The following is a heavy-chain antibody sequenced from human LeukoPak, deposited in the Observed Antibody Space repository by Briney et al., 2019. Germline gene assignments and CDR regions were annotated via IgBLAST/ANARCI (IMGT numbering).Heavy chain of an antibody. V-gene: IGHV4-34*01. J-gene: IGHJ5*02. CDR2: INHSGST. CDR1: GGSFSGYY. CDR3: AREEYGDYSNWFDP. D-gene: IGHD4-17*01. Sequence: SETLSLTCAVYGGSFSGYYWSLIRQPPGKGLEWIGEINHSGSTNYNPSLKSRVTISVDTSKNQFSLKLSSVTAADTAVYYCAREEYGDYSNWFDPWGQGTLVTVSS.